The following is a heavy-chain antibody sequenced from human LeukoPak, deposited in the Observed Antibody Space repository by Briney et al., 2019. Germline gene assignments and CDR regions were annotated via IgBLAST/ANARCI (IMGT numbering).Heavy chain of an antibody. CDR3: ARRSSGWYNYFDE. J-gene: IGHJ4*02. V-gene: IGHV4-59*08. D-gene: IGHD6-19*01. CDR2: IYYSGST. CDR1: GGSISSYY. Sequence: SETLSLTCTVSGGSISSYYWTWIRQPPGKGLDWIGYIYYSGSTNYNPSLQSRVTISVDTSKNQFSLKLSSVTAADTAVYYCARRSSGWYNYFDEWGQGTLVTVSS.